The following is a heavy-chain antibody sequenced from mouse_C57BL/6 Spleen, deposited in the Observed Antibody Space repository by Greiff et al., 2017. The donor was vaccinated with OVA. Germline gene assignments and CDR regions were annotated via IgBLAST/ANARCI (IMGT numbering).Heavy chain of an antibody. CDR3: AKNPNWDYYAMDY. D-gene: IGHD4-1*02. CDR1: GFSLTSYG. J-gene: IGHJ4*01. CDR2: IWRGGST. Sequence: VQLQQSGPGLVQPSQSLSITCTVSGFSLTSYGVHWVRQSPGKGLEWLGVIWRGGSTDYNAAFMSRLSITKDNSKSQVFFKMNSLQADDTAIYYCAKNPNWDYYAMDYWGQGTSVTVSS. V-gene: IGHV2-5*01.